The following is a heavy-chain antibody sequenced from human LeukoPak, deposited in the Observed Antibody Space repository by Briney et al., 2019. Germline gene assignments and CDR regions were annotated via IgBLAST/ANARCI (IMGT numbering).Heavy chain of an antibody. CDR2: IRYDGSNK. J-gene: IGHJ4*02. D-gene: IGHD2/OR15-2a*01. Sequence: PGGSLRLSCAASGFTFSSYGMHWVRQAPGKGLEWVAFIRYDGSNKYYADSVKGRFTISRDNAKNSLYLQMNSLRAEDTAVYYCIPANRGPSPLSDYWGQGTLVTVSS. CDR3: IPANRGPSPLSDY. CDR1: GFTFSSYG. V-gene: IGHV3-30*02.